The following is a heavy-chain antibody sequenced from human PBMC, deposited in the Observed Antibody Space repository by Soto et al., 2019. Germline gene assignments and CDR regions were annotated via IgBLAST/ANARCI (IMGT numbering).Heavy chain of an antibody. CDR3: ARLSISWYYFDY. V-gene: IGHV4-4*07. Sequence: SETLSLTCTVSGGPINNYYWSWIRQPAGKGLEWLGRIYTSGSTNYNPSLKSRLSMSIDKSKNHFSLRLTSVTAADTAVYYCARLSISWYYFDYWGPGTLVTVSS. J-gene: IGHJ4*02. D-gene: IGHD6-13*01. CDR1: GGPINNYY. CDR2: IYTSGST.